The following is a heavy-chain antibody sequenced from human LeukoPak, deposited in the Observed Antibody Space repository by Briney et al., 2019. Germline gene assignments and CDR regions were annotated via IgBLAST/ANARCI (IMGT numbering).Heavy chain of an antibody. Sequence: SETLSLTCAVYGGSLGGYSWSWIRQPPGKGLEWIGSIYYSGSTYYNPSLKSRVTISVDTSKNQFSLKLSSVTAADTAVYYCARGKIAVAGHDYWGQGTLVTVSS. J-gene: IGHJ4*02. D-gene: IGHD6-19*01. CDR3: ARGKIAVAGHDY. V-gene: IGHV4-34*01. CDR2: IYYSGST. CDR1: GGSLGGYS.